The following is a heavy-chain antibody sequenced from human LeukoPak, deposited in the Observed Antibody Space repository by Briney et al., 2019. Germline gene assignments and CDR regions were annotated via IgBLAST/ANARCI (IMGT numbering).Heavy chain of an antibody. V-gene: IGHV4-61*02. D-gene: IGHD3-22*01. CDR1: GGSISSGSYY. CDR3: ARAILTYYYDSSGYPGVPDAFDI. CDR2: IYTSGST. J-gene: IGHJ3*02. Sequence: KPSETLSLTCTVSGGSISSGSYYWSWIRQPAGKGLEWIGRIYTSGSTNYNPSLKSRVTISVDTSKNQFSLKLSSVTAADTAVYYCARAILTYYYDSSGYPGVPDAFDIWGQGTMVTVSS.